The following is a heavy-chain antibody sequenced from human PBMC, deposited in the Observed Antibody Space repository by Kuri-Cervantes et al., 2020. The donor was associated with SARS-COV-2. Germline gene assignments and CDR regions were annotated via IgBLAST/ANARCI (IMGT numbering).Heavy chain of an antibody. CDR2: IYYSGST. CDR1: GGSISSGDYY. D-gene: IGHD3-22*01. CDR3: ARANPYYYDSRDAFDI. Sequence: SETLSLTCTVSGGSISSGDYYWSWIRQPPGKGLEWIGYIYYSGSTYYNPSLKSRVTISVDTSKNQFSLKLSSVTAADTAVYYCARANPYYYDSRDAFDIWGQGTMVTVSS. V-gene: IGHV4-30-4*08. J-gene: IGHJ3*02.